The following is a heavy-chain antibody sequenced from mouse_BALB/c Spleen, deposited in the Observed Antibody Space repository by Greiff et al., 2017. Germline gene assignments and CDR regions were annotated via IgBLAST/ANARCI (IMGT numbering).Heavy chain of an antibody. D-gene: IGHD1-1*01. CDR3: TRYYGSIPYWYFDV. V-gene: IGHV1-15*01. Sequence: QVQLQQSGAELVRPGASVTLSCKASGYTFTDYEMHWVKQTPVHGLEWIGAIDPETGGTAYNQKFKGKATLTADKSSSTAYMELRSLTSEDSAVYYCTRYYGSIPYWYFDVWGAGTTVTVSS. CDR1: GYTFTDYE. CDR2: IDPETGGT. J-gene: IGHJ1*01.